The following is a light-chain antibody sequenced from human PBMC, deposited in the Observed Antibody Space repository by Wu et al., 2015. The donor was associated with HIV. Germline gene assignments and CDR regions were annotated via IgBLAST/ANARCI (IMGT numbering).Light chain of an antibody. Sequence: TQSPPSVSASVSDRVTITCRASQPIDNHLNWYQHRPGKGPKLLIYAASSLPSGVPSRFSATGSGTYFTLTISSLQPEDFGTYYCQQSYSGPPTFGQGTNVDI. J-gene: IGKJ1*01. V-gene: IGKV1-39*01. CDR1: QPIDNH. CDR3: QQSYSGPPT. CDR2: AAS.